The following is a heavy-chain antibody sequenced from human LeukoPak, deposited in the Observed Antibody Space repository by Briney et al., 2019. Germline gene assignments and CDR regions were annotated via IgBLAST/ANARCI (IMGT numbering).Heavy chain of an antibody. CDR1: GGSINNFY. CDR2: VSYSGKT. CDR3: AREGGDYGGNSQFWYFDL. Sequence: PSETLSLTCTVSGGSINNFYWTWIRHRPGKGLEWIGYVSYSGKTDYNPSLKSRVTISVETSKNQFSLRLNSVTAADTAVYYCAREGGDYGGNSQFWYFDLWGRGTLVTVSS. J-gene: IGHJ2*01. V-gene: IGHV4-59*01. D-gene: IGHD4-23*01.